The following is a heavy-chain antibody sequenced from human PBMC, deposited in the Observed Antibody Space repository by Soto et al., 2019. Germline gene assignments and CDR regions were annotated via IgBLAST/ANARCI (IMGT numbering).Heavy chain of an antibody. D-gene: IGHD5-12*01. V-gene: IGHV4-59*01. Sequence: QVQLQESGPGLVRPSETLSLTCSVSGGSISNYYWNWIRQPPGKGLEWIGYVYYSGSTHFHPSLKSRVTMSVDTSKNHFSLNLSSGTAADAAIYYCARAVNSGYPDTFDIWGQGTRVTVAS. CDR3: ARAVNSGYPDTFDI. CDR1: GGSISNYY. CDR2: VYYSGST. J-gene: IGHJ3*02.